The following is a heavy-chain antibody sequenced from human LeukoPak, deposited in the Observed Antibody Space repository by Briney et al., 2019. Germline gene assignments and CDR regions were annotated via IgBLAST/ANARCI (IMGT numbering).Heavy chain of an antibody. CDR1: GGSISNYY. D-gene: IGHD2-2*01. V-gene: IGHV4-59*01. Sequence: SETLSLTCTVSGGSISNYYWSWIRQPPGRGLEWIGYISYSGGATYNPSLKSRVTISVDTSKNQFSLKVSSVTAADTAVYYCARDSTDWYARWFDPWGQGTLVTVSS. CDR2: ISYSGGA. J-gene: IGHJ5*02. CDR3: ARDSTDWYARWFDP.